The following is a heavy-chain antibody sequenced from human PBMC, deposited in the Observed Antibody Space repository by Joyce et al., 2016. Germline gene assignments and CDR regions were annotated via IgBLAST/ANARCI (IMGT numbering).Heavy chain of an antibody. CDR3: AGTHFFYGMDV. D-gene: IGHD2/OR15-2a*01. J-gene: IGHJ6*02. CDR1: AFAFSDYW. Sequence: EVHLVESGGALVRPGGSLRISCEASAFAFSDYWMSWVRQAPGRGLEWVANIKQDGSEKFYVDSVKGRFSISRDNANNTLFLQMNSLRVEDTAVYYCAGTHFFYGMDVWGQGTTVSVSS. CDR2: IKQDGSEK. V-gene: IGHV3-7*03.